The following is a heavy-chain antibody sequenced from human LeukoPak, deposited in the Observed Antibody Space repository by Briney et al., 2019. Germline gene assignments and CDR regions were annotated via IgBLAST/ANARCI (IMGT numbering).Heavy chain of an antibody. CDR1: GGSISSSP. D-gene: IGHD2-2*01. J-gene: IGHJ4*02. CDR3: ARDGPDSLYFDY. Sequence: ETLSLTCAVSGGSISSSPWCSWVRQPPGKGLEWASVIYRGGATYYADSVKDRFTISRDISKNTLFLQMNSLRAEDTAVYFCARDGPDSLYFDYWGQGTLVTASP. V-gene: IGHV3-66*01. CDR2: IYRGGAT.